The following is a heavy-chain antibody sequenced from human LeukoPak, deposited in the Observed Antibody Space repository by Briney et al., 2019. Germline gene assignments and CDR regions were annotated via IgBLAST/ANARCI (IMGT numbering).Heavy chain of an antibody. D-gene: IGHD3-22*01. Sequence: PGGSLRLSCAASGFTFSRYGMHWVRQAPGKGLEWVAVISYDGSNRYYADSVKGRFTISRDNSKNTLYLQMNSLRAEDTAVYYCAKVMYYYDSSGYRAFDYWGQGTLVTVSS. J-gene: IGHJ4*02. CDR2: ISYDGSNR. CDR3: AKVMYYYDSSGYRAFDY. CDR1: GFTFSRYG. V-gene: IGHV3-30*18.